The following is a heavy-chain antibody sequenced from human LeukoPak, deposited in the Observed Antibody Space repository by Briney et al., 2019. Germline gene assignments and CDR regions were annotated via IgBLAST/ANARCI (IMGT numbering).Heavy chain of an antibody. V-gene: IGHV1-69*05. Sequence: SVKVSCKASGGTFSSYAISWVRQAPGQGLEWMGRIIPIFGTANYAQKFQGRVTITTDESTSTAYMELSSLRSEDTAVYYCARDWEHSSSWYVSGFDPWGQGTLVTVSS. D-gene: IGHD6-13*01. CDR3: ARDWEHSSSWYVSGFDP. J-gene: IGHJ5*02. CDR1: GGTFSSYA. CDR2: IIPIFGTA.